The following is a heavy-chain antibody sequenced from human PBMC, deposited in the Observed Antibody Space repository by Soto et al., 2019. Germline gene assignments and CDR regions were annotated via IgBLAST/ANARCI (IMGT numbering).Heavy chain of an antibody. CDR2: ISGSGGST. J-gene: IGHJ6*02. Sequence: GGSLRLSCAASGFTFSSYAMSWVRQAPGKGLEWVSAISGSGGSTYYADSVKGRFTISRDNSKNTLYLQMNSLRAEDTAVYYCAKAAAGQTYYYYGMDVWGQGTTVTVSS. CDR3: AKAAAGQTYYYYGMDV. V-gene: IGHV3-23*01. CDR1: GFTFSSYA. D-gene: IGHD6-13*01.